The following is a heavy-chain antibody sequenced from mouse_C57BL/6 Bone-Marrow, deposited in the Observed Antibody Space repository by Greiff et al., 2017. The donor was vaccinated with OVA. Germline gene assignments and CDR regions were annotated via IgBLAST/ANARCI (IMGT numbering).Heavy chain of an antibody. CDR2: INPSSGYS. D-gene: IGHD1-1*01. Sequence: QVQLQQSGADLAKPGASVKLSCKASGYTFTSYWMHWVKQRPGQGLAWIGYINPSSGYSKSNQKFKDKATLPADKSSGTAYMQLSSLTYEDSAVYSCARWGTTVVGKGNYWGQGTTLTVSS. CDR3: ARWGTTVVGKGNY. CDR1: GYTFTSYW. J-gene: IGHJ2*01. V-gene: IGHV1-7*01.